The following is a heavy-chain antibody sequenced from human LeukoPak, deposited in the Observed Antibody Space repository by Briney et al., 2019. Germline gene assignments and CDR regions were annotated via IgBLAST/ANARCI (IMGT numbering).Heavy chain of an antibody. CDR1: GGSFSGYY. CDR3: ARGTTYCSGGSCYAEYYYGMTS. V-gene: IGHV4-34*01. D-gene: IGHD2-15*01. Sequence: SETLSLTCAVYGGSFSGYYWSWIRQPPGKGLEWIGEINHSGGTNYNPSLKSRVTISVDTSKNQFSLKLSSVTAADTAVYYCARGTTYCSGGSCYAEYYYGMTSGAKGPRSPSP. CDR2: INHSGGT. J-gene: IGHJ6*02.